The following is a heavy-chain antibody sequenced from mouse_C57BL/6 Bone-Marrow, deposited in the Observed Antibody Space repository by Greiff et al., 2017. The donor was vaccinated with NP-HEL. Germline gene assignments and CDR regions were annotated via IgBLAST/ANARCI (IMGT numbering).Heavy chain of an antibody. CDR1: GYAFSSSW. CDR3: ARGVLPFDY. V-gene: IGHV1-82*01. J-gene: IGHJ2*01. Sequence: QVHVKQSGPELVKPGASVKISCKASGYAFSSSWMNWVKQRPGKGLEWIGRIYPGDGDTNYNGKFKGKATLTADKSSSTAYMQLSSLTSEDSAVYFCARGVLPFDYWGQGTTLTVSA. D-gene: IGHD5-5*01. CDR2: IYPGDGDT.